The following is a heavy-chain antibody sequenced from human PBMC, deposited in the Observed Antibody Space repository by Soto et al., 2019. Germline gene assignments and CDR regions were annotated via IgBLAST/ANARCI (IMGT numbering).Heavy chain of an antibody. Sequence: SETLSLTCTVSGGSISSYYWSWIRQHPGKGLEWIGYIYYSGSTYYNPSLKSRVTISVDTSKNQFSLKLSSVTAADTAVYYCARSFWRYTAGFDPWGQGTLVTVSS. J-gene: IGHJ5*02. CDR1: GGSISSYY. CDR2: IYYSGST. V-gene: IGHV4-59*06. CDR3: ARSFWRYTAGFDP. D-gene: IGHD5-18*01.